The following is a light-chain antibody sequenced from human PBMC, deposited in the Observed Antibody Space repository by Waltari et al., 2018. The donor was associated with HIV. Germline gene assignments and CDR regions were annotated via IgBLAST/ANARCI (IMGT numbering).Light chain of an antibody. CDR3: CSYVSEIVPCV. J-gene: IGLJ3*02. CDR2: DVS. CDR1: SSDVGAYNL. Sequence: QTALTQPASVSGSPGQSITISCTGTSSDVGAYNLVSWYQQHPGKAPRLIIYDVSERPAGFSNRFTGSKSGKTASPTISGLQAEDEADYYCCSYVSEIVPCVFGGGTKLTVL. V-gene: IGLV2-23*02.